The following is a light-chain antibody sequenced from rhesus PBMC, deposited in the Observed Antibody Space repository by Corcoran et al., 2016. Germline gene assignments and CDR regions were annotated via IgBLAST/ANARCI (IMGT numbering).Light chain of an antibody. CDR1: QSVSSN. Sequence: EIVMTQSPATLSLSPGERATLSCRASQSVSSNLAWYQQKPGQAPSLLIYGASSRATGIPDRLSGSGAGTDFTLTISSLEPEDFAVYYCQQYSNWPYSFGQGTKVEIK. CDR3: QQYSNWPYS. V-gene: IGKV3-42*03. CDR2: GAS. J-gene: IGKJ2*01.